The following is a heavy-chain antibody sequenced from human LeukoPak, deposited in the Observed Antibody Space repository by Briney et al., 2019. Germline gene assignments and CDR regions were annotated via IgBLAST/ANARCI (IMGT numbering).Heavy chain of an antibody. J-gene: IGHJ4*02. CDR2: IWYDGSNK. CDR1: GFTFSSYG. V-gene: IGHV3-33*01. Sequence: PGGSLRLSCAASGFTFSSYGMHWVRQAPGKGLEWVAVIWYDGSNKYYADSVKGRFTISRDNSKNTLYLQMNSLRAEDTAVYYCARGAYSYGIPFPYYFDYWGQGTLVTVSS. CDR3: ARGAYSYGIPFPYYFDY. D-gene: IGHD5-18*01.